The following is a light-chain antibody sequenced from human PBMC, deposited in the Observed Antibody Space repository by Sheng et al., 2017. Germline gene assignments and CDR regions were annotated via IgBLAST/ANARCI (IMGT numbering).Light chain of an antibody. V-gene: IGKV3-20*01. CDR3: QHFDSYPLT. CDR1: QSVATSY. CDR2: DAS. J-gene: IGKJ1*01. Sequence: EIVLTQSPGTLSLSPGERATLSCRASQSVATSYLAWYQQKPGQAPRLLIYDASNRATGIPARFSGSGSGTDFTLTISSLEPEDFATYYCQHFDSYPLTFGQGTKVEV.